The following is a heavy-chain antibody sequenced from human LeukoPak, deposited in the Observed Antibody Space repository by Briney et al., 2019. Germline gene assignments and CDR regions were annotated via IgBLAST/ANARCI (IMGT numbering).Heavy chain of an antibody. J-gene: IGHJ4*02. CDR3: AKDAHLPYYDFWSGYYTGFDY. D-gene: IGHD3-3*01. V-gene: IGHV3-9*01. CDR1: GFTFDDYA. CDR2: ISWNSGSI. Sequence: LGGSLRLSCAASGFTFDDYAMHWVRQAPGKGLEWVSGISWNSGSIGYADSVKGRFTISRDNAKNSLYLQMNSLRAEDTALYYCAKDAHLPYYDFWSGYYTGFDYWGQGTLVTVSS.